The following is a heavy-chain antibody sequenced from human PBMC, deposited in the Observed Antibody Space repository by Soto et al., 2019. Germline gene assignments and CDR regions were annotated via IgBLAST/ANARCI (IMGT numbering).Heavy chain of an antibody. CDR2: QTGST. V-gene: IGHV4-61*01. CDR3: AIYKAGAGGNGF. J-gene: IGHJ4*02. CDR1: GASVTSDSYH. Sequence: QVHLQESGPGLIKPSETLSLTCSVSGASVTSDSYHWTWIRQPPGKGLEWIGQTGSTNYNPSLKSXFTISVDTSKNQFSLNLDSVTAADTAIYYCAIYKAGAGGNGFWGQGTLVIVSS. D-gene: IGHD6-19*01.